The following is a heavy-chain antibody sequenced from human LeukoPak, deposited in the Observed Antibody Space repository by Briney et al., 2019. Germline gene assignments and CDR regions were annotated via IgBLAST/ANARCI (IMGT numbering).Heavy chain of an antibody. CDR2: IYYSGST. J-gene: IGHJ5*02. CDR3: ERSRSGYYP. V-gene: IGHV4-59*01. CDR1: GGSISSYY. D-gene: IGHD3-22*01. Sequence: SETLSLTCTVSGGSISSYYWSWIRQPPPKGLEWIGYIYYSGSTNYNPSLKSRVTISVDTSKNQFSLKLSSVTAADTAVYYCERSRSGYYPWGQGTLVTVSS.